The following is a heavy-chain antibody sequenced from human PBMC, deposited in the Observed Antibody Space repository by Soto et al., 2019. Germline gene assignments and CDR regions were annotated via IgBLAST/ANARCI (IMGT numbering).Heavy chain of an antibody. J-gene: IGHJ6*02. CDR2: INSVGTST. CDR3: ATRQRSGYYYGMDV. D-gene: IGHD6-25*01. V-gene: IGHV3-74*01. Sequence: GGSLRLSCAASGFNFGSYGMHWVRQAPGKGLVWVSRINSVGTSTSYADSVKGRFTISRDNSNNTLYLQMNSLRAEDTAVYYCATRQRSGYYYGMDVWGQGTTVTVSS. CDR1: GFNFGSYG.